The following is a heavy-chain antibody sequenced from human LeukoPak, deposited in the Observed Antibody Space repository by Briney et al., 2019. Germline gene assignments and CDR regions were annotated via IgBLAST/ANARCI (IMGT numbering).Heavy chain of an antibody. J-gene: IGHJ6*03. CDR1: GYTFTGYY. CDR3: ARDLKPLNYYYYMDV. D-gene: IGHD3-9*01. V-gene: IGHV1-2*02. Sequence: ASVKVSCKASGYTFTGYYMHWVRQAPGQGLEWMGWINPNSGGTNYAQKFQGRVTMTRDTSISTAYMELSRLRSDDTAVHYCARDLKPLNYYYYMDVWGKGTTVTVSS. CDR2: INPNSGGT.